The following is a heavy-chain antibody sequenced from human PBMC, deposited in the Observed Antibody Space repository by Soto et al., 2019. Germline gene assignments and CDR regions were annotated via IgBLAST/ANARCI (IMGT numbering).Heavy chain of an antibody. CDR2: IYSGGST. D-gene: IGHD3-22*01. V-gene: IGHV3-66*01. CDR3: ARMSYYDSSGSLLGSFHI. CDR1: GFTVSSNY. J-gene: IGHJ3*02. Sequence: GGSLRLSCAASGFTVSSNYMSWVRQAPGKGLEWVSVIYSGGSTYYADSVKGRFTISRDNSKNTLYLQMNSLRAEDTAVYYCARMSYYDSSGSLLGSFHIWGQGTMVTVSS.